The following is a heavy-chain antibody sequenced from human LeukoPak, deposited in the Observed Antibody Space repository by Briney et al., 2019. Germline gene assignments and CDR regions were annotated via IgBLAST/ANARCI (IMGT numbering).Heavy chain of an antibody. J-gene: IGHJ3*02. CDR3: AREGIPYYYGSGSSLPYAFDI. V-gene: IGHV3-7*01. D-gene: IGHD3-10*01. Sequence: PGGSLRLSCAASGFTFSSYAMSWVRQAPGKGLEWVANIKQDGSEKYYVDSVKGRFTISRDNAKNSLYLQMNSLRAEDTAVYYCAREGIPYYYGSGSSLPYAFDIWGQGTMVTVSS. CDR2: IKQDGSEK. CDR1: GFTFSSYA.